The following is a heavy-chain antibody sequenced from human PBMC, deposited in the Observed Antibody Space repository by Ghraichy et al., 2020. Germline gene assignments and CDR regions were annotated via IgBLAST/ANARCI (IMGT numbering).Heavy chain of an antibody. CDR3: ARESGYSSGCFD. CDR1: GFTFSSYS. Sequence: GGSLRLSCAASGFTFSSYSMNWVRQAPGKGLEWVSYISSSSTIYYADSVKGRFTISRDNAKNSLYLQMNSLRAEDTAVYYCARESGYSSGCFDWGQGTLVTVSS. V-gene: IGHV3-48*01. D-gene: IGHD6-19*01. CDR2: ISSSSTI. J-gene: IGHJ4*02.